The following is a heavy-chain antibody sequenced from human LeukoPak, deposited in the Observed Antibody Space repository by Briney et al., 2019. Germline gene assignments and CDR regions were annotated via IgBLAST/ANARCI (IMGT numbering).Heavy chain of an antibody. V-gene: IGHV4-59*01. J-gene: IGHJ5*02. CDR2: IYYSGST. CDR1: GGSISSYC. D-gene: IGHD6-19*01. CDR3: ARDSRYSSGWYVQRWFDP. Sequence: SETLSLTCTVSGGSISSYCWSWIRQPPGKGLEWIGYIYYSGSTNYNPSLKSRVTISVDTSKNQFSLTLSSVTAADTAVYYRARDSRYSSGWYVQRWFDPWGQGTLVTVSS.